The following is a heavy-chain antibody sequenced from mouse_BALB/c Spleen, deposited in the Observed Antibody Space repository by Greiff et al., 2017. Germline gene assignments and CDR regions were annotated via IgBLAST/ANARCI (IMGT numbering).Heavy chain of an antibody. V-gene: IGHV1-5*01. D-gene: IGHD1-1*02. CDR1: GYSFTSYW. Sequence: VQLKQSGTVLARPGASVKMSCKASGYSFTSYWMHWVKQRPGQGLEWIGAIYPGNSDTSYNQKFKGKAKLTAVTSASTAYMELSSLTNEDSAVYYCTREGSYRWYFDVWGAGTTVTVSS. CDR2: IYPGNSDT. CDR3: TREGSYRWYFDV. J-gene: IGHJ1*01.